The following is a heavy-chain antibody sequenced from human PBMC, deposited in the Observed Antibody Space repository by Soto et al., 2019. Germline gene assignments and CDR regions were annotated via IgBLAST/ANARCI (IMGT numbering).Heavy chain of an antibody. J-gene: IGHJ6*02. CDR2: ISYDGSNK. CDR1: GFTFSSYA. Sequence: QVQLVESGGGVVQPGRSLRLSCAASGFTFSSYAMHWVRQAPGKGLEWVAVISYDGSNKYYADSVKGRFTISRDNSKNTLYLQMNSLSAEDTAVYYCARDRLPLVVVAATDHYYYYGMDVWGQGTTVTVSS. V-gene: IGHV3-30-3*01. CDR3: ARDRLPLVVVAATDHYYYYGMDV. D-gene: IGHD2-15*01.